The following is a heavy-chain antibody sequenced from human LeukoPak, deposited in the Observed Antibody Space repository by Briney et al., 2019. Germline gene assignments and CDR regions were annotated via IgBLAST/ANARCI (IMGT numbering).Heavy chain of an antibody. D-gene: IGHD6-13*01. J-gene: IGHJ4*02. CDR2: VSGSGGST. V-gene: IGHV3-23*01. CDR1: GFTFSSHA. Sequence: PGGSLRLSCAASGFTFSSHAMSWVRQAPGKGLEWVSSVSGSGGSTYHADSVKGRFTISRDHSKNTLYLQMNSLRADDTAIYYCAKTVGYSSSWRDYFDYWGQGTLVTVSS. CDR3: AKTVGYSSSWRDYFDY.